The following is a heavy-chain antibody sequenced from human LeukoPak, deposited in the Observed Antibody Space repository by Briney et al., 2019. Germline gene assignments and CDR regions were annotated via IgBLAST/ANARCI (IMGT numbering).Heavy chain of an antibody. V-gene: IGHV3-66*01. CDR1: GFTVSSNY. J-gene: IGHJ4*02. CDR3: AREAVSYYDFWSGYYTGY. CDR2: IYSGGST. Sequence: GSLRLSCAASGFTVSSNYMSWVRQAPGKGLEWVSVIYSGGSTYYADSVKGRFTISRDNSKNTLYLQMNSLRAEDTAVYYCAREAVSYYDFWSGYYTGYWGQGTLVTVSS. D-gene: IGHD3-3*01.